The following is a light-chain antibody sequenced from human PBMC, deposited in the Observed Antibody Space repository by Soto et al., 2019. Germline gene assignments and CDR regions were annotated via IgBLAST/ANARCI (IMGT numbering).Light chain of an antibody. V-gene: IGKV1-5*01. CDR3: QQYNSYSPKYT. CDR2: DAS. Sequence: DIQMTQSPSTLSASVGDRVTITCRASQSISSWLAWYQQKPGKAPKLLIYDASSLESGVPSRFSGSGSGTEFTLTIRSLQPDDFATYYCQQYNSYSPKYTFGQGTKLEIK. CDR1: QSISSW. J-gene: IGKJ2*01.